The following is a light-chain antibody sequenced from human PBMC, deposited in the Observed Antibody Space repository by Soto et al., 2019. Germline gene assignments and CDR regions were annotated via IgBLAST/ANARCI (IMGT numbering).Light chain of an antibody. Sequence: ETVLTQSPGTLSLSPGERATLSCRASQTIRSNYLAWYRLTTGQAPRLLIYGASNRATGIADRFSGSGSGTDFTLIISRLEPEDFALYYCQQYGSSPWTFGQGTKVEIK. CDR1: QTIRSNY. V-gene: IGKV3-20*01. CDR3: QQYGSSPWT. J-gene: IGKJ1*01. CDR2: GAS.